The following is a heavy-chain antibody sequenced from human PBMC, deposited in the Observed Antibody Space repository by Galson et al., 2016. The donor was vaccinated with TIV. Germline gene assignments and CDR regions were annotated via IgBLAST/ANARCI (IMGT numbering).Heavy chain of an antibody. V-gene: IGHV3-30*02. CDR1: GFTFSSYG. D-gene: IGHD4-17*01. CDR3: AKDSTTTLYYMDV. J-gene: IGHJ6*03. Sequence: SLRLSCATSGFTFSSYGIHWVRQVPGKGLEWVAFIRYDGSNKYYADSVKGRFTISRDNSKNTVYLQMNGLRAEDTALYCCAKDSTTTLYYMDVWGKGTTVTVSS. CDR2: IRYDGSNK.